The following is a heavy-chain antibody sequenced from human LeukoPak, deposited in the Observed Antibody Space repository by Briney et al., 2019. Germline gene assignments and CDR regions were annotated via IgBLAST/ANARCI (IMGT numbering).Heavy chain of an antibody. CDR2: ITPSGST. CDR3: ASSSYYDSRDY. Sequence: SETLSLTCVVYGGSFSGYFWSWIRQPPGKGLEWIGEITPSGSTNYSPSLKSRVSISIDTSKKKLSLRLTSVTAADSAVYYCASSSYYDSRDYWGQGTLVTVSS. D-gene: IGHD3-22*01. CDR1: GGSFSGYF. J-gene: IGHJ4*02. V-gene: IGHV4-34*01.